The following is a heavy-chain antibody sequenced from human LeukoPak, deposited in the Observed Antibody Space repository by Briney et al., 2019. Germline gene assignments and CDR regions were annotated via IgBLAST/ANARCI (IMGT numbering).Heavy chain of an antibody. D-gene: IGHD3-3*01. CDR2: INTKTGNP. V-gene: IGHV7-4-1*02. CDR3: ARAYDFPDY. Sequence: ASVKVSCKASGYTFSNYVMNWVRQAPGQGPEWMGWINTKTGNPTYAQGFTGRFVFSLDTSVSTAYLQISSLKAEDTAVYYCARAYDFPDYWGQGTLVTVSS. J-gene: IGHJ4*02. CDR1: GYTFSNYV.